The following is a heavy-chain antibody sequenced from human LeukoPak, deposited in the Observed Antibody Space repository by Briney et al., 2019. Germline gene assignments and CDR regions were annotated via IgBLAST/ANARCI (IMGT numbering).Heavy chain of an antibody. CDR3: ARDVGGSYYFDY. J-gene: IGHJ4*02. V-gene: IGHV4-34*01. Sequence: SETLSLTCAVYGXXFXGYYWSWIRQPPXXGXEWIGEINHSGSTNYNPSLKSRVTISVDTSKNQFSLKLSSVTAADTAVYYCARDVGGSYYFDYWGQGTLVTVSS. D-gene: IGHD1-26*01. CDR1: GXXFXGYY. CDR2: INHSGST.